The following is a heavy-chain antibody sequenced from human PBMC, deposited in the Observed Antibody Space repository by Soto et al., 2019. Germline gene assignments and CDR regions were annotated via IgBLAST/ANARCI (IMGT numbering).Heavy chain of an antibody. CDR1: GGSFSGYY. Sequence: SETLSLTCAVYGGSFSGYYWSWIRQPPGKGLEWIGEINHSGSTNYNPSLKSQVTISVDTSKNQFSLKLSSVTAADTVVYYCARVTAYYHGSGPIQGFDYWGQGTRVTLSS. J-gene: IGHJ4*02. D-gene: IGHD3-10*01. CDR3: ARVTAYYHGSGPIQGFDY. V-gene: IGHV4-34*01. CDR2: INHSGST.